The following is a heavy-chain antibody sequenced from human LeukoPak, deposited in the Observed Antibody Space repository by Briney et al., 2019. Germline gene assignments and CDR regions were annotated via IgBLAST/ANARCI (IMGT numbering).Heavy chain of an antibody. J-gene: IGHJ4*02. CDR1: GFTFSSYG. CDR3: ARDPTIFGVVTEGGDY. D-gene: IGHD3-3*01. V-gene: IGHV3-30*19. CDR2: IWYDGSNK. Sequence: QPGRSLRLSCAASGFTFSSYGMHWVRQAPGKGLEWVAVIWYDGSNKYYADSVKGRFTISRHNSKNTLYLQMNSLRAEDTAVYYCARDPTIFGVVTEGGDYWGQGTLVTVSS.